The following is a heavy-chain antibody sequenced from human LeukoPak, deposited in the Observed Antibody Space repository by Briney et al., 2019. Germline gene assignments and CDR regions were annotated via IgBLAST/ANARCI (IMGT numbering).Heavy chain of an antibody. CDR1: GYSISSGFY. D-gene: IGHD3-10*01. CDR2: IYHSGST. J-gene: IGHJ3*02. V-gene: IGHV4-38-2*02. CDR3: ARSDGYGLVGI. Sequence: PSETLSLTCTVSGYSISSGFYWGWIRQPPGKGLECIGSIYHSGSTYYNPSLKSRVTISVDTSKNQFSLNLSSVTAADTAMYYCARSDGYGLVGIWGQGTMVTVSS.